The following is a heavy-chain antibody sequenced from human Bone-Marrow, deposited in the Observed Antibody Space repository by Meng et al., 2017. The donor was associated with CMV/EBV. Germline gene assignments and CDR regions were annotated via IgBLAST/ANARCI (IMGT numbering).Heavy chain of an antibody. CDR3: AREDSSSWYSYDY. J-gene: IGHJ4*02. CDR1: GYTFTGYY. V-gene: IGHV1-2*02. Sequence: KASGYTFTGYYMHWVRQAPGKGLEWMGWINPNSGGTNYAQKFQGRVTMTRDTSISTAYMELSRLRSDDTAVYYCAREDSSSWYSYDYWGQGTLVTVSS. CDR2: INPNSGGT. D-gene: IGHD6-13*01.